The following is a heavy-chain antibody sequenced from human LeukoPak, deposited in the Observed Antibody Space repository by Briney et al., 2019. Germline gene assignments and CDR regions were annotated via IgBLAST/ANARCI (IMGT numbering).Heavy chain of an antibody. CDR3: AKDWVLSSRPTYYFDY. CDR2: ISGSGGST. Sequence: GGSLRLSCAASGFTFSSYAMSWVRQAPGKGLEWVSAISGSGGSTYYADSVKGRFTISRDNPKNTLYLQMNSLRAQDTAVYYCAKDWVLSSRPTYYFDYWGQGTLVTVSS. J-gene: IGHJ4*02. CDR1: GFTFSSYA. D-gene: IGHD2-15*01. V-gene: IGHV3-23*01.